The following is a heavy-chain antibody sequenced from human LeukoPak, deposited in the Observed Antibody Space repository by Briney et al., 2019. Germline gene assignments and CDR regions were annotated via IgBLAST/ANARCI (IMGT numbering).Heavy chain of an antibody. V-gene: IGHV3-23*01. CDR3: AKSGPGYFDY. Sequence: PGGSLRLSCAASGFTFSSYSMNWVRQAPGKGLEWVSAISGSGGSTYYADSVRGRFTISRDNSKNTLYLQMNSLRAEDTAVYYCAKSGPGYFDYWGQGTLVTVSS. CDR2: ISGSGGST. J-gene: IGHJ4*02. D-gene: IGHD3-3*01. CDR1: GFTFSSYS.